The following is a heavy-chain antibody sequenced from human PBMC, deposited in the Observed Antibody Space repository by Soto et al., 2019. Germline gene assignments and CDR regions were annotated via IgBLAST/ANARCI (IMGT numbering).Heavy chain of an antibody. CDR3: ARPDYDDSSGPFGY. CDR1: GGTFSSYA. V-gene: IGHV1-69*06. J-gene: IGHJ4*02. CDR2: IIPIFGTA. D-gene: IGHD3-22*01. Sequence: QGQLVQSGAEVKKPGSSVKVSCKASGGTFSSYAISWVRQAPGQVLEWLGGIIPIFGTANYAQKFQGRVTITADKSTSTAYMEVSRLRSEDTAVYYCARPDYDDSSGPFGYWGQGTLVTGSS.